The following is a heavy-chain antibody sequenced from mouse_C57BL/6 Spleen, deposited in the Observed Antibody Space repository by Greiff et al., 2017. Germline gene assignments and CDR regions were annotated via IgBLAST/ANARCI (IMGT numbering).Heavy chain of an antibody. J-gene: IGHJ2*01. Sequence: VQLQQSGPELVTPGASVKISCKASGYTFTDYYMNWVKQSHGKSLEWIGDINPNNGGTSYNQKFKGKATLTVDKSSSTAYMELRSLTSEDSAVYYCARTGTKDYWGQGTTLTVSS. CDR2: INPNNGGT. CDR3: ARTGTKDY. D-gene: IGHD4-1*01. CDR1: GYTFTDYY. V-gene: IGHV1-26*01.